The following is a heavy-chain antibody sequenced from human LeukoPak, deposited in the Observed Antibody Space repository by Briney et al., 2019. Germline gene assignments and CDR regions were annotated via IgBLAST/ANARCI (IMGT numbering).Heavy chain of an antibody. CDR2: IKSKTDGGTP. Sequence: GGSLRLSCAASGFTFSNAWTSWVRQAPGKGLEWVGRIKSKTDGGTPDYAAPVKGRFTISRDDSKNTLYLQMNSLKTEDTAVYYCATEGYYGSGSYFYWGQGTLVTVSS. V-gene: IGHV3-15*01. CDR1: GFTFSNAW. D-gene: IGHD3-10*01. CDR3: ATEGYYGSGSYFY. J-gene: IGHJ4*02.